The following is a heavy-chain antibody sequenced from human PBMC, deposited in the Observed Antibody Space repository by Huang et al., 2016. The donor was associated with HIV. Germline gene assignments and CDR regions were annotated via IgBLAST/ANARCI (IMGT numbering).Heavy chain of an antibody. CDR1: GGSIRSSDYH. V-gene: IGHV4-39*01. J-gene: IGHJ6*03. CDR2: IYYTGRT. Sequence: QLLLQESGPGLVKHSEALALTCAVSGGSIRSSDYHWGWIRQPPGKGLEWIGRIYYTGRTPYRPSLKSRVTIAVDTSKNLCFLNLTSMAAADTAVYYCARHREGPVAYYSGWGSHLNYMDVWGRGRTVVVSS. D-gene: IGHD3-10*01. CDR3: ARHREGPVAYYSGWGSHLNYMDV.